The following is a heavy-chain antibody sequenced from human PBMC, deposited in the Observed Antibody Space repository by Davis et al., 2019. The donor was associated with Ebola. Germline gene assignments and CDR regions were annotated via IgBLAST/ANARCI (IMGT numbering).Heavy chain of an antibody. J-gene: IGHJ2*01. Sequence: GGSLRLSCAASGFTFSTYGMNWVRQAPGKGLEWLSYISSRSKNIYYADSVKGRFTISRDNAKNSVYLQMNSLRDEDTAVYYCARGAYCSVTSCFSYWYFDLWGRGTLVTVSS. CDR1: GFTFSTYG. V-gene: IGHV3-48*02. CDR3: ARGAYCSVTSCFSYWYFDL. CDR2: ISSRSKNI. D-gene: IGHD2-2*01.